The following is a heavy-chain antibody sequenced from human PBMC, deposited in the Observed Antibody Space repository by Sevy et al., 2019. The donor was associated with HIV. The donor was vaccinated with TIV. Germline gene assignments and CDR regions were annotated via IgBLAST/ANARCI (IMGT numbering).Heavy chain of an antibody. V-gene: IGHV4-38-2*01. D-gene: IGHD3-22*01. CDR1: GYSMSSNYY. CDR2: ISHSGST. CDR3: GKSRISSSYDAFDI. Sequence: SETLSLTCAVSGYSMSSNYYWGWIRQPPGKGLEWIGTISHSGSTYYNPSLKSRVTISLDTSKSQFSLKLSSVTAADTAVYYCGKSRISSSYDAFDIWGQWTMVTVSS. J-gene: IGHJ3*02.